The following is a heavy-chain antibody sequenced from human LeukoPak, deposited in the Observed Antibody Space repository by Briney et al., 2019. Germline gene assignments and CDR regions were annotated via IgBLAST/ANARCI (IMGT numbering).Heavy chain of an antibody. J-gene: IGHJ5*02. CDR2: IYYSGST. Sequence: PSETLSLTCTVSGGSINSSRDYWGWIRQPPGKGLEWIGSIYYSGSTYYNLSLKSRLTISVDTSKNQFSLKLSSVTAADTAVYYCARTIAGGSYRYPYWFDPWGQGTLVTVSS. CDR1: GGSINSSRDY. D-gene: IGHD3-16*02. CDR3: ARTIAGGSYRYPYWFDP. V-gene: IGHV4-39*07.